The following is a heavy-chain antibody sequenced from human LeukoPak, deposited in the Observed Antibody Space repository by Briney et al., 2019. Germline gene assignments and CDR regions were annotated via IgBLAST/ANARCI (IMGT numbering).Heavy chain of an antibody. CDR3: AREGGFYRPLDY. V-gene: IGHV4-4*02. CDR2: VHLDGRT. D-gene: IGHD3-3*01. J-gene: IGHJ4*02. CDR1: GGSVINTNW. Sequence: SETLSLTCGVSGGSVINTNWWTWVRQPPGKGLEWIGEVHLDGRTNYNPSLESRLTMSVDASENQVSLKLTSVTAADTAVYYCAREGGFYRPLDYSGQGTLVTVSA.